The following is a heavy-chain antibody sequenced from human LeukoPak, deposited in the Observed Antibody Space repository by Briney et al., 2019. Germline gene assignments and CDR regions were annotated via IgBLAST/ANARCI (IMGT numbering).Heavy chain of an antibody. CDR1: GYSISSGYY. D-gene: IGHD3-3*01. Sequence: NPSETLSLTCTVSGYSISSGYYWGWIRQPPGKGLEWIGSIYHSGSTYYNPSLKSRVTISVDTSKNQFSLKLSSVTAADTAVYYCARGPDDFWSNYPFDYWGQGTLVTVSS. V-gene: IGHV4-38-2*02. CDR3: ARGPDDFWSNYPFDY. J-gene: IGHJ4*02. CDR2: IYHSGST.